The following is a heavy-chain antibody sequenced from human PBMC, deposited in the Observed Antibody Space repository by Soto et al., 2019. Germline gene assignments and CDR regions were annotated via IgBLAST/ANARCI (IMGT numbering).Heavy chain of an antibody. CDR3: GRGRSGQIVVFY. D-gene: IGHD5-12*01. CDR2: IGPESGAT. J-gene: IGHJ4*02. V-gene: IGHV1-2*02. CDR1: GYTFTGHY. Sequence: ASVKVSCKASGYTFTGHYIHSLRQAPEQGPEWMGEIGPESGATRYAQKFQGRVTMTRDMYITTLYMELNNLRPDDTAVYYCGRGRSGQIVVFYWGQGTPVTVSS.